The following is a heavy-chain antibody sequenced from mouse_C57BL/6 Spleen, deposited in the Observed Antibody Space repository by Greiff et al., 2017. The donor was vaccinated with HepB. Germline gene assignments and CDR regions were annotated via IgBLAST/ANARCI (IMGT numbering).Heavy chain of an antibody. CDR2: INPSTGGT. J-gene: IGHJ4*01. CDR1: GYSFTGYY. CDR3: ARSEKGEKKTYYGDDYYAMDY. D-gene: IGHD2-13*01. Sequence: EVQLQQSGPELVKPGASVKISCKASGYSFTGYYMNWVKQSPEKSLEWIGEINPSTGGTTYNQKFKAKATLTVDKSSSTAYMQLKSLTSEDSAVYYCARSEKGEKKTYYGDDYYAMDYWGQGTSVTVSS. V-gene: IGHV1-42*01.